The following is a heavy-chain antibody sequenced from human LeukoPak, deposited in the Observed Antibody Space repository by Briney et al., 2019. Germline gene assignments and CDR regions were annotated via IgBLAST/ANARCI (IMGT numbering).Heavy chain of an antibody. D-gene: IGHD4-23*01. Sequence: PSETLSLTCTVSAGSISSTSYYWGWIRQPPGKGLEWIGSIYYSGSTYYNPSLKSRVTISVDTSKNQFSLKLSSVTAADTAVYYCARQPLTRSRAFDIWGQGTMVTVSS. J-gene: IGHJ3*02. CDR1: AGSISSTSYY. CDR3: ARQPLTRSRAFDI. CDR2: IYYSGST. V-gene: IGHV4-39*01.